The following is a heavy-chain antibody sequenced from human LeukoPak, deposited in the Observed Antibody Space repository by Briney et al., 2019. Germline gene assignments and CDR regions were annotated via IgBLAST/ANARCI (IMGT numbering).Heavy chain of an antibody. J-gene: IGHJ4*02. D-gene: IGHD2-21*02. CDR1: GFTFSLYG. Sequence: SLRLSCAASGFTFSLYGIHWVRQAPGKGLEWVAFIQNDGSNKYYADSVKGRFTISRDNSKNTLYLQMNSLRPDDTAMYYCAKDRIAPVTATFDYWGQGTLVTVSS. CDR3: AKDRIAPVTATFDY. V-gene: IGHV3-30*02. CDR2: IQNDGSNK.